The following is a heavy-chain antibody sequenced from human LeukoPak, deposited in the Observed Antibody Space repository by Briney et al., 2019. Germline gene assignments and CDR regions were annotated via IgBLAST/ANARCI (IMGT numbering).Heavy chain of an antibody. D-gene: IGHD3-22*01. CDR3: ARYLLDSSGYHGSFDY. CDR1: GFTFSSYS. J-gene: IGHJ4*02. Sequence: GGSLRLSCAASGFTFSSYSMNWVRQAPGKGREWVSSISSSSSYIYYADSVKGRFTISRDNAKNSLYLQMNSLRAEDTAVYYCARYLLDSSGYHGSFDYWGQGTLVTVSS. CDR2: ISSSSSYI. V-gene: IGHV3-21*01.